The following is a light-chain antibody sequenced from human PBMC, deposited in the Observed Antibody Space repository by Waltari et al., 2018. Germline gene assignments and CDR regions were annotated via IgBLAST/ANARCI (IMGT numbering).Light chain of an antibody. J-gene: IGLJ2*01. CDR2: NNH. V-gene: IGLV1-40*01. CDR3: QSFDTSLSGYVV. Sequence: QSVLTQPPSVSGAPGQRVTISCPGSTSTIGAGNEFPWYQQLPRTAPKLLIYNNHDRPSGVPDRFSGSRSGTSASLATTGLQAEDEADYYCQSFDTSLSGYVVFGGGTKLTVL. CDR1: TSTIGAGNE.